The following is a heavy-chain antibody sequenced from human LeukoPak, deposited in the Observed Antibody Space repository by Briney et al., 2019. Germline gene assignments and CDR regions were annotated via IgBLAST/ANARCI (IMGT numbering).Heavy chain of an antibody. CDR2: IIPIFGTA. CDR1: GGTFSSYA. CDR3: ARQDGDLDN. J-gene: IGHJ4*02. D-gene: IGHD4-17*01. V-gene: IGHV1-69*05. Sequence: SVKVSCKASGGTFSSYAISWVRQAPGQGLEWMGGIIPIFGTANYAQKFQGRVTMTRDTSVSTAYMELSRLSSDDTAVYYCARQDGDLDNWGQGTLVTVSS.